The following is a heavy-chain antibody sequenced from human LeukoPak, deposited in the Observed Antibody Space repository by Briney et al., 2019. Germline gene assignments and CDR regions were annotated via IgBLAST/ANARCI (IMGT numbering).Heavy chain of an antibody. D-gene: IGHD5-12*01. CDR3: ARDEVATTLDY. CDR1: GFTVSSNY. Sequence: GGSLRLSCAASGFTVSSNYMTWVRQAPGKGLEWVSVIYSGGNTYYADSVKGRFTISRDNSKNTLYLQMNSLGAEDTGVYYCARDEVATTLDYWGQGTLVTVSS. CDR2: IYSGGNT. V-gene: IGHV3-66*02. J-gene: IGHJ4*02.